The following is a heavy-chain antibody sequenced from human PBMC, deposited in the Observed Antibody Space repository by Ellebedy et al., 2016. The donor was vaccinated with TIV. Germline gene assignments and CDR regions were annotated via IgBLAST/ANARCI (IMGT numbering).Heavy chain of an antibody. CDR3: AKGGSSSAVYYYYYMDV. V-gene: IGHV3-9*01. J-gene: IGHJ6*03. D-gene: IGHD6-6*01. CDR2: ISWNSGSI. CDR1: GFTFDDFA. Sequence: GGSLRLSXAASGFTFDDFAMHWVRQAPGKGLEWVSGISWNSGSIGYADSVKGRFTISRDNAKNSLYLQMNSLRAEDTAFYYCAKGGSSSAVYYYYYMDVWGKGTTVTVSS.